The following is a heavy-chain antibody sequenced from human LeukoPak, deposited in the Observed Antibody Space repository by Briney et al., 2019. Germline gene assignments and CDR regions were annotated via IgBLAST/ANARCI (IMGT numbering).Heavy chain of an antibody. CDR2: ISWNSGSI. CDR3: AKETNDAFDI. CDR1: GFTFGDYA. J-gene: IGHJ3*02. Sequence: GGSLRLSCEASGFTFGDYAIHWVRQAPGKGLEWVSGISWNSGSIGYADSVKGRFTISRDNAKNSLYLQMNSLRAEDMALYYRAKETNDAFDIWGQGTMVTVSS. V-gene: IGHV3-9*03.